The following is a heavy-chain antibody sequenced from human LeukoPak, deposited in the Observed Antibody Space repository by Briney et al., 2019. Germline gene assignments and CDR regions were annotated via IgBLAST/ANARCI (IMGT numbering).Heavy chain of an antibody. D-gene: IGHD6-13*01. J-gene: IGHJ4*02. CDR2: IKQDGRGR. Sequence: PGGSLRLSCAGSGFTFSNYWMSWVRQAPGKGPEWVANIKQDGRGRHYVDSVKGRFTISRDNAKTSLYLQMNSLRAEDTAVYYCTRDGAAATNWGQGTLVTVSS. CDR1: GFTFSNYW. V-gene: IGHV3-7*01. CDR3: TRDGAAATN.